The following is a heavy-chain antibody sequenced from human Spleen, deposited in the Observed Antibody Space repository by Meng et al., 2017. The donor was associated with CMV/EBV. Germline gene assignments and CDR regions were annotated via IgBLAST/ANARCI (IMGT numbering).Heavy chain of an antibody. J-gene: IGHJ6*02. CDR2: IYPGDSDT. V-gene: IGHV5-51*01. CDR1: GYRFTNYQ. Sequence: GGSPRLSSKGSGYRFTNYQIAWVRQMSGKGLEWMGIIYPGDSDTRYSPSIQGQVTISVDKSITTAYLQWSSLKASDTAMYYCARQEDYYHGMDVWGQGTTVTVSS. CDR3: ARQEDYYHGMDV.